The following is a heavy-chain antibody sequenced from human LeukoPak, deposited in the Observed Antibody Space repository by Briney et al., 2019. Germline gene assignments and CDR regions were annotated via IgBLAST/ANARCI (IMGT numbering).Heavy chain of an antibody. J-gene: IGHJ4*02. Sequence: SETLSLTCTVSGGSISSYHWSWIRQPPGKGLKWIGYIYYSGSTNYNPSLKSRVTISVDTSKNQFSLRLSSVTAADTAVYYCARGRSGWLLPFDYWGQGTLVTVSS. D-gene: IGHD6-19*01. V-gene: IGHV4-59*01. CDR3: ARGRSGWLLPFDY. CDR2: IYYSGST. CDR1: GGSISSYH.